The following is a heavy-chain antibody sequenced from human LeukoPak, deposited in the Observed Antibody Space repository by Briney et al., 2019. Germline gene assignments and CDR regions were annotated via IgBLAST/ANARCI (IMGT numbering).Heavy chain of an antibody. CDR3: ARVKEALRYFDWLLPHYYYYYMDV. D-gene: IGHD3-9*01. CDR1: GYTFTGYY. Sequence: ASVKVSCKASGYTFTGYYMHWVRQAPGQGFEWMGWINPNSGGTNYAQKFQGRVTMTRDTSISTAYMELSRLRSDDTAVYYCARVKEALRYFDWLLPHYYYYYMDVWGKGTTVTISS. CDR2: INPNSGGT. V-gene: IGHV1-2*02. J-gene: IGHJ6*03.